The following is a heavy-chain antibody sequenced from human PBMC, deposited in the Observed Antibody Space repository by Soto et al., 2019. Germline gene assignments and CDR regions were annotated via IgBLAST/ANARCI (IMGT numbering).Heavy chain of an antibody. D-gene: IGHD1-26*01. V-gene: IGHV3-30-3*01. CDR1: GFTFSSYA. Sequence: GSLRLSCAASGFTFSSYAMHWVRQAPGKGLEWVAVISYDGSNKYYADSVKGRFTISRDNSKNTLYLQMNSLRAEDTAVYYCARGGAWSTWDDFDYWGQGTLVTVSS. CDR2: ISYDGSNK. J-gene: IGHJ4*02. CDR3: ARGGAWSTWDDFDY.